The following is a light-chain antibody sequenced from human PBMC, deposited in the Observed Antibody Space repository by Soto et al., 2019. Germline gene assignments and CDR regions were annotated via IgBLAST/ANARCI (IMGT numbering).Light chain of an antibody. CDR2: EVS. V-gene: IGLV2-23*02. Sequence: QSALTQPASVSGSPGQSITISCTGTSSDVGSYNLVSWYQHHPGKAPKLMIYEVSKRPSGVSDRFSGSKSGNTASLTISGLQDEDEADYYCCSYAGSSTYVIFGGGTKLTVL. CDR1: SSDVGSYNL. J-gene: IGLJ2*01. CDR3: CSYAGSSTYVI.